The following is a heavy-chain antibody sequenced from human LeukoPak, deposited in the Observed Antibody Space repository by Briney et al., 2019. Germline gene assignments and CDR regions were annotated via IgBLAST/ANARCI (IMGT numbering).Heavy chain of an antibody. D-gene: IGHD6-6*01. Sequence: SETLSLTCTVSGDSISSYYWSWIRQPPGKGLEWIGTIYYTGSPTFYNPSLKSRLTISVDTSKSHFSLKLTSVTAADTAVYYCARDIAARGYYYYYYMDVWGKGTTVTVSS. CDR1: GDSISSYY. J-gene: IGHJ6*03. CDR3: ARDIAARGYYYYYYMDV. V-gene: IGHV4-59*12. CDR2: IYYTGSPT.